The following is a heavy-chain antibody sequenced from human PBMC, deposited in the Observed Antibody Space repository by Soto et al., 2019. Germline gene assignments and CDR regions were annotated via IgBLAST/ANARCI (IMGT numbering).Heavy chain of an antibody. J-gene: IGHJ6*02. CDR3: ARGDEYDFWSGYYYYGMDV. CDR2: INTNTGNP. CDR1: GYTFTSYA. V-gene: IGHV7-4-1*01. Sequence: QVPLVQSGSELKKPGASVKVSCKASGYTFTSYAMNWVRQAPGQGLEWMGWINTNTGNPTYAQGFTGRFVFSLDTSVSTAYLQICSLKAEDTAVYYCARGDEYDFWSGYYYYGMDVWGQGTTVTVSS. D-gene: IGHD3-3*01.